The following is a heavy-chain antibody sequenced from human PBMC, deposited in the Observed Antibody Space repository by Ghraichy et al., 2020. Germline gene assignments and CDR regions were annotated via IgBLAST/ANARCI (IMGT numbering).Heavy chain of an antibody. J-gene: IGHJ6*02. D-gene: IGHD3-10*01. V-gene: IGHV3-9*01. CDR1: GFTFDDYA. Sequence: GGSLRLSCAASGFTFDDYAMHWVRQAPGKGLEWVSGISWNSGSIGYADSVKGRFTISRDNAKNSLYLQMNSLRAEDTALYYCAKDIWGSGSYLSYYYGMDVWGQGTTVTVSS. CDR2: ISWNSGSI. CDR3: AKDIWGSGSYLSYYYGMDV.